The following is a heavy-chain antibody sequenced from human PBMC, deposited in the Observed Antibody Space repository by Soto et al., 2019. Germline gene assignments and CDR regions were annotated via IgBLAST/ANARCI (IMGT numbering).Heavy chain of an antibody. D-gene: IGHD1-1*01. CDR1: GGSISSGDYH. Sequence: ETLSLTCTVSGGSISSGDYHWSWVRQAPGKGLEWVSTILVGGSTHYEDSVKGRFTISRDTSKNTVYLQMNSLTAGDTAFYYCAKATATSGGAFEIYGQGTMVTVSS. V-gene: IGHV3-23*01. J-gene: IGHJ3*02. CDR2: ILVGGST. CDR3: AKATATSGGAFEI.